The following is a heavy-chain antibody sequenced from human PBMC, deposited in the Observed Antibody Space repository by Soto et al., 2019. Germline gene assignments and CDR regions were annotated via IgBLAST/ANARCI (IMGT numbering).Heavy chain of an antibody. CDR2: ISYDGSNK. Sequence: PRGSLTLSFAASVFTFSSYAMHWVRQAPGKGLEWVAVISYDGSNKYYADSVKGRFTISRDNSKNTLYLQMNSLRAEDTAVYYCAKDRTSIAVAGTVDYWGQGTLVTVS. CDR3: AKDRTSIAVAGTVDY. D-gene: IGHD6-19*01. V-gene: IGHV3-30*18. CDR1: VFTFSSYA. J-gene: IGHJ4*02.